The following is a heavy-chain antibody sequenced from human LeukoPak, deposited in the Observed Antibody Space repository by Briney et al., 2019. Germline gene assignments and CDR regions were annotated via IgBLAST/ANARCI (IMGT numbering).Heavy chain of an antibody. D-gene: IGHD5-24*01. CDR2: INPNSGGT. Sequence: ASVKVSCKASGYTFTGYYMHWVRQAPGQGLEWMGWINPNSGGTNYAQKFQGRVTMTRDTSISTAYMELSRLRSDDTAVYYCARDLGGLATTPFDYWGQGTLVTVSS. J-gene: IGHJ4*02. CDR1: GYTFTGYY. CDR3: ARDLGGLATTPFDY. V-gene: IGHV1-2*02.